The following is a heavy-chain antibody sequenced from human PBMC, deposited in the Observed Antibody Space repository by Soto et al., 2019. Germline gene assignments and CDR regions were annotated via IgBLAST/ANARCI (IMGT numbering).Heavy chain of an antibody. D-gene: IGHD2-15*01. J-gene: IGHJ6*02. CDR2: ISGSGGST. Sequence: GGALRLSCAASGFTFSSYAMSWVRQPPGKGLEWVSAISGSGGSTYYADSVKGRFTISRDNSKNTLYLQMNSLRAEDTAVYYCAKYRDFSASGYSYYGMDAWRQGPLVTVSS. V-gene: IGHV3-23*01. CDR3: AKYRDFSASGYSYYGMDA. CDR1: GFTFSSYA.